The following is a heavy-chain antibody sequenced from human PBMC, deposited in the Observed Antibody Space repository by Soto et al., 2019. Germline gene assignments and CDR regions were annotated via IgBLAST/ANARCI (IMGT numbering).Heavy chain of an antibody. CDR2: ISGSGGTT. CDR1: GLTFSRYA. J-gene: IGHJ6*02. Sequence: PGGSLRLSCAASGLTFSRYAMSWVRQAPGKGLEWVSVISGSGGTTYYADSVKGRFTISRDNSKSIYYLQMNSLRADDTAVYYCAKDPYPIVVVPAANGMDDWGQSTAVTVSS. CDR3: AKDPYPIVVVPAANGMDD. D-gene: IGHD2-2*01. V-gene: IGHV3-23*01.